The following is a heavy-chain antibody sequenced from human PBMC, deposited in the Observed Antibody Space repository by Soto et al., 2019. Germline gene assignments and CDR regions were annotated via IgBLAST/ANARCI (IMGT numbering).Heavy chain of an antibody. J-gene: IGHJ6*02. CDR2: IYYSGNT. D-gene: IGHD3-10*01. Sequence: SETLSLTCTVSGGSISSYYWSWIRQPPGKGLEWIGYIYYSGNTNYNPSLKSRVTVSVDTSKNQFYLNLSPVTAADTATYYCARARITLVREIIKYNMDIWGQGTTVTVSS. CDR3: ARARITLVREIIKYNMDI. CDR1: GGSISSYY. V-gene: IGHV4-59*01.